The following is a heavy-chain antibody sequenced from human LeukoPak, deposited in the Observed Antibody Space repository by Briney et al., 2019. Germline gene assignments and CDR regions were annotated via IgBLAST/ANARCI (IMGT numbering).Heavy chain of an antibody. J-gene: IGHJ4*02. Sequence: ASVKVSCKAPGYSFTTYYIFWVRQAPGQGLEWMGMINPSAGNTGYAQRFQGRVTMTRDTSTSTVYMELSSLTSEDTAISYCARRSPAYCGGDCYFDYWGQGTLVTVSS. CDR1: GYSFTTYY. D-gene: IGHD2-21*02. CDR3: ARRSPAYCGGDCYFDY. CDR2: INPSAGNT. V-gene: IGHV1-46*01.